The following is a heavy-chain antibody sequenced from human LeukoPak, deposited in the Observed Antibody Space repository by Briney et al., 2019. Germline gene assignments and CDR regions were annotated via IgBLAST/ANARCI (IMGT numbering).Heavy chain of an antibody. CDR2: IIPIFGIA. D-gene: IGHD2-2*01. CDR3: ARGPYCSSTSCYYAGGLAG. J-gene: IGHJ4*02. V-gene: IGHV1-69*04. CDR1: GGTFSSYA. Sequence: ASVTVSCKASGGTFSSYAISWVRQAPGQGLEWMGRIIPIFGIANYAQKFQGRVTITADKSTSTAYMELSGLRSEDTAVYYCARGPYCSSTSCYYAGGLAGWGQGTLVTVSS.